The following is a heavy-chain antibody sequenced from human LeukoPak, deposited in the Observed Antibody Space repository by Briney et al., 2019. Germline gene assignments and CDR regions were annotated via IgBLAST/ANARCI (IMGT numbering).Heavy chain of an antibody. CDR3: ARDWGYYYYYGTDV. J-gene: IGHJ6*02. CDR2: ISSSSSYI. CDR1: GFTFGSYS. D-gene: IGHD3-16*01. Sequence: GGSLRLSCAASGFTFGSYSMNWVRQAPGKGLEWVSSISSSSSYIYYADSVKGRFTISRDNAKNSLYLQMNSLRAEDTAVYYWARDWGYYYYYGTDVWGQGTTVTVSS. V-gene: IGHV3-21*01.